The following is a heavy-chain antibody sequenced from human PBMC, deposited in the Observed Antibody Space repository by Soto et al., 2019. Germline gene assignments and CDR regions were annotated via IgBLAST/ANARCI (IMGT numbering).Heavy chain of an antibody. Sequence: PGGSLXLSCAASGFTFDDYAMHWVRQAPGKGLEWVSGISWNSGSIGYADSVKGRFTISRDNAKNSLYLQMNSLRAEDTALHYRAKDILRGDILTGYYGLSDYWGQGTLVTVSS. CDR3: AKDILRGDILTGYYGLSDY. J-gene: IGHJ4*02. V-gene: IGHV3-9*01. D-gene: IGHD3-9*01. CDR1: GFTFDDYA. CDR2: ISWNSGSI.